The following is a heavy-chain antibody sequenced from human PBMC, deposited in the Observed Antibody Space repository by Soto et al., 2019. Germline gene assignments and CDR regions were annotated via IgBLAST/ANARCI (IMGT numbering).Heavy chain of an antibody. CDR2: IYYSGST. J-gene: IGHJ3*02. CDR3: ARPLTGIAVAGGAFDI. D-gene: IGHD6-19*01. CDR1: GGSISSYY. Sequence: PSETLSLTCTVSGGSISSYYWSWIRQPPGKGLEWIGYIYYSGSTNYNPSLKSRVTMSVDTSKNQFSLKLSSVTAADTAVYYCARPLTGIAVAGGAFDIWGQGTMVTVSS. V-gene: IGHV4-59*01.